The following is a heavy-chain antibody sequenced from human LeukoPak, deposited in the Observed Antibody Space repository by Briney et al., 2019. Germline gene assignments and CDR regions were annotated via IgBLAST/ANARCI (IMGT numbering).Heavy chain of an antibody. CDR3: ARGGWELLDPFDY. J-gene: IGHJ4*02. Sequence: SVKVSCKASGGTFSSYAISRVRQAPGQGLEWMGGIIPIFGTANYAQKFQGRVTITTDESTSTAYMELSSLRSEDTAVYYCARGGWELLDPFDYWGQGTLVTVSS. D-gene: IGHD1-26*01. CDR1: GGTFSSYA. CDR2: IIPIFGTA. V-gene: IGHV1-69*05.